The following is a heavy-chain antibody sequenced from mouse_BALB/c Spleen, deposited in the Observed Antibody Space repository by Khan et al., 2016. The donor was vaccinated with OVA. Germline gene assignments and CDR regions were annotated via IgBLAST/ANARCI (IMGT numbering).Heavy chain of an antibody. CDR2: ISTYYGDA. V-gene: IGHV1S137*01. J-gene: IGHJ1*01. D-gene: IGHD1-1*01. CDR1: GYTFTDYA. Sequence: QVQLKESGAELVRPGVSVKISCKGSGYTFTDYAMHWVKQSHAKSLEWIGVISTYYGDANYNQKFKGKATMTVDKSSSTAYMELGRLTSEDSAIYYCARDYGISYRYFDVWGAGTTGTVSS. CDR3: ARDYGISYRYFDV.